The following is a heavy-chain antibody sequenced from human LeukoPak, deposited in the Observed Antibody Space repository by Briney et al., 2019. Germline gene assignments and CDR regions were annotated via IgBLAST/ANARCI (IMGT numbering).Heavy chain of an antibody. CDR1: GYSISSGYY. D-gene: IGHD1-26*01. CDR3: AREREYYYMDV. CDR2: IYHSGST. Sequence: SETLSLTCAVSGYSISSGYYWGWIRQPPGKGLEWIGSIYHSGSTYYNPSLKSRVTISVDTSKNQFSLKLSSVTAADTAVYYCAREREYYYMDVWGEGTTVSVSS. V-gene: IGHV4-38-2*02. J-gene: IGHJ6*03.